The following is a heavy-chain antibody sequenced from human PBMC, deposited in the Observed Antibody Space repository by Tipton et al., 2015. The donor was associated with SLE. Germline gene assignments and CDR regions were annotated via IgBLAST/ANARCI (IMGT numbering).Heavy chain of an antibody. CDR1: GYTFTSYY. Sequence: QVQLVQSGAEVKKPGASVKVSCKASGYTFTSYYMHWVRQAPGQGLEWMGIINPSGGSTSYAQKFQGRVIMTRDTSTSTVYMELSSLRSEDTAVYYCARGGGAMVRGPSDYMDVWGKGTTVTVSS. CDR3: ARGGGAMVRGPSDYMDV. CDR2: INPSGGST. V-gene: IGHV1-46*01. D-gene: IGHD3-10*01. J-gene: IGHJ6*03.